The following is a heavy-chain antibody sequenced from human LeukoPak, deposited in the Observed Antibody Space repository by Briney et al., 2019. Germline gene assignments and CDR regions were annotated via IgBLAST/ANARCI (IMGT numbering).Heavy chain of an antibody. CDR3: ARRYCSGGSCYRNAFDI. J-gene: IGHJ3*02. D-gene: IGHD2-15*01. V-gene: IGHV4-38-2*02. CDR1: GYSISSGYY. Sequence: SETLSLTCNVSGYSISSGYYWGWIRQPPGKGLEWIGSIYQDETTYYNPSLKNRVTISVDTSKNRFSLNLNSVTAADTAVYYCARRYCSGGSCYRNAFDIWGQGTMVTVSS. CDR2: IYQDETT.